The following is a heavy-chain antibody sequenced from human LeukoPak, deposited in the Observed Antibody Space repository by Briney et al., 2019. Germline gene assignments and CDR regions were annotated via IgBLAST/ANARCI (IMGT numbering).Heavy chain of an antibody. CDR3: VREREGSNSEH. CDR1: GFTVSNNR. J-gene: IGHJ1*01. Sequence: GGSLRLSCAASGFTVSNNRLSWVRQAPGMRLEWVSTIYSDGNTYYPDSVKGRFTISRDGSKNTLYLQLNSLRTEDTAIYYCVREREGSNSEHWGQGTLVTVSS. CDR2: IYSDGNT. D-gene: IGHD1-26*01. V-gene: IGHV3-53*01.